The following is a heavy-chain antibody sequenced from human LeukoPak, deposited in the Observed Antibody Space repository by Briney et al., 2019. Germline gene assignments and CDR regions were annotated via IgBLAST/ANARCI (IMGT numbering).Heavy chain of an antibody. CDR3: ARADYYYDSSGYYWFDP. J-gene: IGHJ5*02. CDR1: GYTFTSYG. D-gene: IGHD3-22*01. V-gene: IGHV1-18*01. CDR2: ISAYNGNT. Sequence: GASVKVSCKASGYTFTSYGISWVRQAPGQVLEWMGWISAYNGNTNYAQKLQGRVTMTTDTSTSTAYMELRSLRSDDTAVYYCARADYYYDSSGYYWFDPWGQGTLVTVSS.